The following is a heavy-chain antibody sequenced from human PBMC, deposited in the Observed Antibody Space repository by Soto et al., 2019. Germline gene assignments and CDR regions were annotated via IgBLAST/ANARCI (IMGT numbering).Heavy chain of an antibody. CDR1: GFPFSDHY. J-gene: IGHJ4*02. CDR3: TSSWGDYRYFDN. CDR2: FRNKANGYTT. Sequence: EVQLVESGGDLVQPGGSLRLSCVASGFPFSDHYVDWVRQAPGKGLEWVGRFRNKANGYTTEYAASVKGRFTISRDDSKNSLYLQMNSLKTEDTAVYYCTSSWGDYRYFDNWGQGTLVSVFS. V-gene: IGHV3-72*01. D-gene: IGHD4-17*01.